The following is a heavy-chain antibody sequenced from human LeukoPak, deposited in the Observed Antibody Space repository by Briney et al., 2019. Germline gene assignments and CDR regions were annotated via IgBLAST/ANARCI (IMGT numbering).Heavy chain of an antibody. CDR2: TYYSGSN. J-gene: IGHJ5*02. D-gene: IGHD5-18*01. CDR3: ANMGYSYAPGLFDP. Sequence: SETLSLTCTVSGGAVNSYYWSWIRQTPGKGLEWIGSTYYSGSNYHNPSLKSRVSMSVDTSKNQFSLKLSSVTAADTAVYYCANMGYSYAPGLFDPWGQGTLVTVSS. CDR1: GGAVNSYY. V-gene: IGHV4-59*04.